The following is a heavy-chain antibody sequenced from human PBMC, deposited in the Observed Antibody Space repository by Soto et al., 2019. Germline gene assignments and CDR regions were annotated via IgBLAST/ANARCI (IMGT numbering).Heavy chain of an antibody. CDR2: IYWDGST. J-gene: IGHJ5*02. CDR3: VNRARSSGVGRDNLFDP. Sequence: QITLRESGPTLVKPTQTLTLTCTFSGFSLATSPVAVGWIRQPPGKALEWLAIIYWDGSTHYFPALNSRLTIPHDSAKNPAVLIMTNMDHVETATYYCVNRARSSGVGRDNLFDPWGQGTLFTVSS. CDR1: GFSLATSPVA. V-gene: IGHV2-5*02. D-gene: IGHD3-22*01.